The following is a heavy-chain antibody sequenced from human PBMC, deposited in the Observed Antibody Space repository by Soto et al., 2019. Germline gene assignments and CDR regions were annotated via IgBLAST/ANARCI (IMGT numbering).Heavy chain of an antibody. D-gene: IGHD3-10*01. CDR3: STHPGGGGY. Sequence: EVQLVESGGGLIQPGGSLRLSCAFSGFTVSNNYMSWVRQAPGKGLEGVSVIYSGGYTAYGDSVKGRFTISRDNSNNTLNLKIKSLRAAHPAVNYCSTHPGGGGYWGQGTLVTVSS. CDR2: IYSGGYT. CDR1: GFTVSNNY. V-gene: IGHV3-53*01. J-gene: IGHJ4*02.